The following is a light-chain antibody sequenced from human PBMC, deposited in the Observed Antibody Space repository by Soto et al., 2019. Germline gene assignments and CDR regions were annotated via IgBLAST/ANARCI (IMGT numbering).Light chain of an antibody. CDR1: QSISNY. Sequence: DIQMTQTPSSLSASVGDRVTITCRASQSISNYLNWYQQKPGKAPKLLIYAASSLKSGVPSRFSGSGSGTDFTLPISSLQAEDFATYSCRQCYSTLFTFGPGTNVDI. CDR3: RQCYSTLFT. CDR2: AAS. V-gene: IGKV1-39*01. J-gene: IGKJ3*01.